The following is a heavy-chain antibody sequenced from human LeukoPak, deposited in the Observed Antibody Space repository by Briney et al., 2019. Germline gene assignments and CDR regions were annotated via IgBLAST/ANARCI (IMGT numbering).Heavy chain of an antibody. CDR1: GGSISSYY. D-gene: IGHD3-10*01. V-gene: IGHV4-59*01. CDR2: IYYSGST. Sequence: SETLSLTCTVSGGSISSYYWSWIRQPPGKGLEWIGYIYYSGSTNYNPSLKSRVTISVDTSKNQFSLKLSSVTAADTAVYYCARGSYYGSGSYAFDIWGQGTMVTVSS. CDR3: ARGSYYGSGSYAFDI. J-gene: IGHJ3*02.